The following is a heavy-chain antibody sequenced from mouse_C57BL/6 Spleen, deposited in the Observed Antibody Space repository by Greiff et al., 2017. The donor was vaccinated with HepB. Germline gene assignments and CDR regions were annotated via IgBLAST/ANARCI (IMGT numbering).Heavy chain of an antibody. V-gene: IGHV3-6*01. J-gene: IGHJ1*03. CDR2: ISYDGSN. Sequence: EVKLQESGPGLVKPSQSLSLTCSVTGYSITSGYYWNWIRQFPGNKLEWMGYISYDGSNNYNPSLKNRISITRDTSKNQFFLKLNSVTTEDTATYYCARDHYYGSSYWYFDVWGTGTTVTVSS. D-gene: IGHD1-1*01. CDR1: GYSITSGYY. CDR3: ARDHYYGSSYWYFDV.